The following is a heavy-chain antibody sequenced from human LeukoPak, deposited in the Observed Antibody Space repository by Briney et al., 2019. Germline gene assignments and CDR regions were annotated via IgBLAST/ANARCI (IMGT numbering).Heavy chain of an antibody. V-gene: IGHV4-34*01. J-gene: IGHJ5*02. CDR2: INHSGST. CDR1: GGSFSGYY. CDR3: ARERTVSGGSYT. D-gene: IGHD2-15*01. Sequence: PSETLSLTCAVYGGSFSGYYWSWIRQPPGKGLEWIGEINHSGSTNYNPSLKSRVTISVDTSKNQFSLKLNSVTAADTAVYYCARERTVSGGSYTWGQGTLVTVSS.